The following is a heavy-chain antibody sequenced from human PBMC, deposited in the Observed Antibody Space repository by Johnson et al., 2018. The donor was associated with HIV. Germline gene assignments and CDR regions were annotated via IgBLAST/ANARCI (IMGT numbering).Heavy chain of an antibody. CDR3: ARGSITIFGVVNPHAFDI. J-gene: IGHJ3*02. CDR1: GFTFSSFW. D-gene: IGHD3-3*01. V-gene: IGHV3-7*01. CDR2: INLDGSER. Sequence: VQLMESGGGVVQPGRSLRLSCTGSGFTFSSFWLSWVHQAPGKGLEWLANINLDGSERFYVDSVKGRFTISRDNVNNSVYLLMNSLGVEDTAFYYCARGSITIFGVVNPHAFDIWGQGTMVTVSS.